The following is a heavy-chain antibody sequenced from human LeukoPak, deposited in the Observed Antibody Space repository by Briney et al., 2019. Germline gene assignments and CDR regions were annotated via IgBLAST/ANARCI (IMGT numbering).Heavy chain of an antibody. V-gene: IGHV3-23*01. CDR2: ITGSGGNT. Sequence: GSLRLSCAASGFTCSNYAMSWVRQAPGKGLEWVSAITGSGGNTYYADSVKGRFTISRDNSKNTLYLQMNSLRDEDTAVYYCAKWGDFDVLTGYYVPDFWGQGTLVTVSS. CDR1: GFTCSNYA. D-gene: IGHD3-9*01. J-gene: IGHJ4*02. CDR3: AKWGDFDVLTGYYVPDF.